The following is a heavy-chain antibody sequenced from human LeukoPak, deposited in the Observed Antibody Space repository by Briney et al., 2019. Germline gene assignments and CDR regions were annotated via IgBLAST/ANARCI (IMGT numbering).Heavy chain of an antibody. CDR2: ISYGGSNK. CDR3: ARDQYYDFWSGPTYLDY. J-gene: IGHJ4*02. D-gene: IGHD3-3*01. V-gene: IGHV3-30-3*01. Sequence: PGGSLRLSCAASGFTFSSYAMHWVRQAPGKGLEWVAVISYGGSNKYYADSVKGRFTISRDNSKNTLYLQMNSLRAEDTAVYYCARDQYYDFWSGPTYLDYWGQGTLVTVSS. CDR1: GFTFSSYA.